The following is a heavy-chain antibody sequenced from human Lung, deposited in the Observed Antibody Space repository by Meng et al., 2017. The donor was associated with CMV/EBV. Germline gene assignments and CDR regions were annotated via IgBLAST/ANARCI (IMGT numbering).Heavy chain of an antibody. CDR1: GFTFSDYY. CDR3: ARVDYQTNRGRWFDP. Sequence: SCAASGFTFSDYYMSWIRQAPGKGLEWVSYISGSRSTIYYGDSVKGRFTISRDNAKNSLYLQMNSLRAEDTAVYYCARVDYQTNRGRWFDPWGQGTLVTVSS. J-gene: IGHJ5*02. V-gene: IGHV3-11*01. D-gene: IGHD2-2*01. CDR2: ISGSRSTI.